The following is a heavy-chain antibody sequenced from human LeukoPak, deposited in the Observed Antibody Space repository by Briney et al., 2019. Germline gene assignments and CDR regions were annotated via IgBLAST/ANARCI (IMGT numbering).Heavy chain of an antibody. CDR1: GFTFSSHG. Sequence: GYLRLSCAASGFTFSSHGINWVRQAPGKGLEGVSGITGSGGIIYYADSVKGRFTISRDNSKNTVYLQMNSLRAEDTAIYYCAKDFQGQIPDAFDIWGQGTMVTVFS. V-gene: IGHV3-23*01. J-gene: IGHJ3*02. D-gene: IGHD2-21*01. CDR2: ITGSGGII. CDR3: AKDFQGQIPDAFDI.